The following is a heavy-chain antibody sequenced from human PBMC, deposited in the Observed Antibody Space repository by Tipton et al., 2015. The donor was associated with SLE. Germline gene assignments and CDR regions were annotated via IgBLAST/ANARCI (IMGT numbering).Heavy chain of an antibody. Sequence: QLVQSGSELQKPGASVKVSCKASGYTFTKYAMNWVRQAPGQGLEWMGWINTNTGNPTYAQGFTGRFVFSLDTSVSTAFLQISSLKAEDTAVYYCARETSSDWFNWFDPWGQGTLVTVSS. V-gene: IGHV7-4-1*02. D-gene: IGHD6-19*01. J-gene: IGHJ5*02. CDR2: INTNTGNP. CDR1: GYTFTKYA. CDR3: ARETSSDWFNWFDP.